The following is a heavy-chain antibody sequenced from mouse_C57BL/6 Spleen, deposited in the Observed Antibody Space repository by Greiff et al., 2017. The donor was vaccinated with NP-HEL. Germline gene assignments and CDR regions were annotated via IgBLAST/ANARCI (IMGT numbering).Heavy chain of an antibody. CDR2: IDPANGKT. V-gene: IGHV14-3*01. Sequence: VQLQQSVAELVRPGASVKLSCTASGFNIKNTYMHWVKQRPEQGLEWIGRIDPANGKTKYAPKFQGKATITADTSSNTAYLQLSSLTTEDTAIYYCSRYYYGSSPAWFAYWGHGTLVTVSA. D-gene: IGHD1-1*01. CDR1: GFNIKNTY. CDR3: SRYYYGSSPAWFAY. J-gene: IGHJ3*01.